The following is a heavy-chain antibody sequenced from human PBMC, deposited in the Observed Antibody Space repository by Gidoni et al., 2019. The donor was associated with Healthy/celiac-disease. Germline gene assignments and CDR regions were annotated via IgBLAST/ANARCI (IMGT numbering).Heavy chain of an antibody. CDR2: IKQDGSEK. Sequence: EVQLVESGGGLVQPGGSLSLSCAASGFTFSSSWMSWVRQAPGKGLEWVANIKQDGSEKYYVDSVKGRFTISRDNAKNSLYLQMNSLRAEDTAVYYCARDTMIATDYWGQGTLVTVSS. V-gene: IGHV3-7*01. J-gene: IGHJ4*02. CDR3: ARDTMIATDY. CDR1: GFTFSSSW. D-gene: IGHD2-21*01.